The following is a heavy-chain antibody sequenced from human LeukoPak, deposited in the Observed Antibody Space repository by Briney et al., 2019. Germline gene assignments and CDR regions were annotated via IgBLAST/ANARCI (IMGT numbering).Heavy chain of an antibody. D-gene: IGHD3-10*01. CDR1: GFTFSSYA. J-gene: IGHJ5*02. CDR2: ISGSGGST. Sequence: AGGSLRLSCAASGFTFSSYAMSWVRQAPGKGLEWVSAISGSGGSTYYADSVKGRFTISRDNSKNTLYLQMNSLRAEDTAVYYCAKGIYGSGSYPDNWFDPWGQGTLVTVSS. V-gene: IGHV3-23*01. CDR3: AKGIYGSGSYPDNWFDP.